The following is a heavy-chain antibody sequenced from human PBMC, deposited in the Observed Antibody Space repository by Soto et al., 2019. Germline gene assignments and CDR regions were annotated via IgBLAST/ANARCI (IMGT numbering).Heavy chain of an antibody. CDR1: GFTFRSYG. Sequence: GGSLRLSCAASGFTFRSYGMHWVRQAPGKGLEWVAVISYDGSNKYYADSVKGQFTISRDNSKNTLYLQMNSLRAEDTAVYYCAKGESYSVNDAFDIWGQGTMVTVSS. J-gene: IGHJ3*02. V-gene: IGHV3-30*18. CDR3: AKGESYSVNDAFDI. D-gene: IGHD1-26*01. CDR2: ISYDGSNK.